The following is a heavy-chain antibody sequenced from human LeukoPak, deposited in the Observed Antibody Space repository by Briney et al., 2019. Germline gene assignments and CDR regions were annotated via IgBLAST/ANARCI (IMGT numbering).Heavy chain of an antibody. CDR3: ARRTKNYGGNSGWYFDL. CDR1: GGSFSGYY. Sequence: KTSETLSLTCAVYGGSFSGYYWSWIRQPPGKGLEWIGEINHSGSTNYNPSLKSRVTISVDTSKNQFSLKLSSVTAADTAVYYCARRTKNYGGNSGWYFDLWGRGTLVTVSS. D-gene: IGHD4-23*01. J-gene: IGHJ2*01. CDR2: INHSGST. V-gene: IGHV4-34*01.